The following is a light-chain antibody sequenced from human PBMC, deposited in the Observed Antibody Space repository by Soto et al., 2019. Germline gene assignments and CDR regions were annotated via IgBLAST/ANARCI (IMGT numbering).Light chain of an antibody. J-gene: IGKJ4*01. Sequence: DIQMTQSPSSLSESAGDRVTITCRASQGISTYLNWYQQKPGKAPKLLIYAASSLQSGVPSRFSGSGSETDFTLTISSLQPEDFATYYCQQVNVYPSTFGGGTKVDIK. CDR3: QQVNVYPST. CDR2: AAS. V-gene: IGKV1-39*01. CDR1: QGISTY.